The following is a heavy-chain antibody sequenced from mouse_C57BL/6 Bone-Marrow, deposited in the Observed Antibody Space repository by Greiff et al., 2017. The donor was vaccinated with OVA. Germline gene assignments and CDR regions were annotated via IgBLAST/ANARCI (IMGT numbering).Heavy chain of an antibody. D-gene: IGHD1-1*02. CDR3: ARKGVAWFAY. CDR2: INPNNGGT. V-gene: IGHV1-18*01. Sequence: EVKLMESGPELVKPGASVKIPCKASGYTFTDYNMDWVKQSHGKSLEWIGDINPNNGGTIYNQKFKGKATLTVDKSSSTAYMELRSLTSEDTAVYYCARKGVAWFAYWGQGTLVTVSA. J-gene: IGHJ3*01. CDR1: GYTFTDYN.